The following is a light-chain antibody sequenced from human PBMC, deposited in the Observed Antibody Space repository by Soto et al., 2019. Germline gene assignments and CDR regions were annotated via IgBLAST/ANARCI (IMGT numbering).Light chain of an antibody. J-gene: IGKJ5*01. Sequence: EIVFTQSPANRSLHPAEKATLSFRASQSVSRYLAWYRQKPGQAPRLLIYDASNRATGIPARFSGSGSGTDFTLTISSLEPEDFAVYYCQQRSSWPITFGQGTRLKI. CDR2: DAS. CDR1: QSVSRY. V-gene: IGKV3-11*01. CDR3: QQRSSWPIT.